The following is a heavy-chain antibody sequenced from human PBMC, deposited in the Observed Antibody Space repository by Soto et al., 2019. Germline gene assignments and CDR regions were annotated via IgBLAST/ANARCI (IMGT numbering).Heavy chain of an antibody. D-gene: IGHD3-16*01. J-gene: IGHJ4*02. V-gene: IGHV3-23*01. CDR3: AKVANYDYILGSHFDC. Sequence: EVQMLESGGGLVQPGGSLRLSCAASGFTFSNYAMTWVRQAPGKGLEWVSAISGTGCRTYYADSVKGRFTFSRDNSKNTLYLQMNSLRAADTAVYYCAKVANYDYILGSHFDCWGQGTLVTVSS. CDR2: ISGTGCRT. CDR1: GFTFSNYA.